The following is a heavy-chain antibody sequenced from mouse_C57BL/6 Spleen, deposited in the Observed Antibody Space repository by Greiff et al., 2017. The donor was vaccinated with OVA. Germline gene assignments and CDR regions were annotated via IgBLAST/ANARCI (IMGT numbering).Heavy chain of an antibody. D-gene: IGHD1-1*01. CDR2: IYPGSGST. CDR1: GYTFTSYW. CDR3: ASSFITTVVGGDYYAMDY. Sequence: QVQLQQPGAELVKPGASVKMSCKASGYTFTSYWITWVKQRPGQGLEWIGDIYPGSGSTNYNEKFKSKATLTVDTSSSTAYMQLRSLTSEDSAVYYCASSFITTVVGGDYYAMDYWGQGTSVTVSS. V-gene: IGHV1-55*01. J-gene: IGHJ4*01.